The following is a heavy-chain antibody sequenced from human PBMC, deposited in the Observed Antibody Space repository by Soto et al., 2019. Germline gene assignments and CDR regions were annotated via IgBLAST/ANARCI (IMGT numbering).Heavy chain of an antibody. CDR1: GFTFSSYG. Sequence: QVQLVESGGGVVQPGRSLRLSCAASGFTFSSYGMHWVRQAPGKGLEWVAVISYDGSNKYYADSVKGRFTISRDNSKNTVYLQMNSLRAEDKAVDYCGKGGGEQQLVRRFDYWGQGTLVTVSS. J-gene: IGHJ4*02. D-gene: IGHD6-13*01. CDR3: GKGGGEQQLVRRFDY. CDR2: ISYDGSNK. V-gene: IGHV3-30*18.